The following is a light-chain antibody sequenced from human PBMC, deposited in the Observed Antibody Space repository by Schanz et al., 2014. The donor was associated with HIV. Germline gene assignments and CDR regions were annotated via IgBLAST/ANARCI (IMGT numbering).Light chain of an antibody. CDR3: QQSDAYPYT. CDR1: QTISSW. Sequence: DIQMTQSPSTLSTSVGDRVTITCRASQTISSWLAWYQQKPERAPNLLIYQASTLETGVPSRFSGSGSGTEFTLTISSLQHDDFATDYCQQSDAYPYTFGQGTKLEIK. V-gene: IGKV1-5*03. CDR2: QAS. J-gene: IGKJ2*01.